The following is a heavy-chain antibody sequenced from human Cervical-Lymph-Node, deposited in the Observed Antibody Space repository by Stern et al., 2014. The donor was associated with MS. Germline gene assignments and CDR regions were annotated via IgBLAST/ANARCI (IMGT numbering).Heavy chain of an antibody. CDR2: INYNGGST. D-gene: IGHD2-8*02. J-gene: IGHJ6*02. CDR3: ARAFCTGGVCYSFPFYGMDV. Sequence: EVQLVQSGGGVVRPGGSLRLSCAASGFIFDDYGMSWVRHVPGKGPEWVSGINYNGGSTDYAASVKGRFTISRDNAKKSLYLRMNSLRVEDTAVYHCARAFCTGGVCYSFPFYGMDVWGQGTTVTVSS. CDR1: GFIFDDYG. V-gene: IGHV3-20*01.